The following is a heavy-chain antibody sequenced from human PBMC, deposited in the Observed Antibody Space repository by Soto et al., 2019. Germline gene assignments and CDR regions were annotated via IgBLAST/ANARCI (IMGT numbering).Heavy chain of an antibody. CDR1: GDSISNSDYY. V-gene: IGHV4-30-4*01. Sequence: SETLSLPCTVSGDSISNSDYYWNWIRQSPGKGLEWIASIDYSGSTYYNPSLKSRVVISADTSKNLFSLKLRSVTAAATALYFCARDGPYCYGCDVWGQGTTVTVS. CDR2: IDYSGST. CDR3: ARDGPYCYGCDV. J-gene: IGHJ6*01.